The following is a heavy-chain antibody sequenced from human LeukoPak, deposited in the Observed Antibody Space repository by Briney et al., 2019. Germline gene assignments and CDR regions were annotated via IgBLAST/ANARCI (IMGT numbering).Heavy chain of an antibody. CDR1: GFTFSSYW. V-gene: IGHV3-7*01. CDR2: IKQDGSQT. J-gene: IGHJ3*02. D-gene: IGHD3-22*01. CDR3: ARHYYDSSGQDAFDI. Sequence: GGSLRLSCAASGFTFSSYWMSWVRQAPGKGLEWVANIKQDGSQTYYVDSVKGRFTISRDNAKNSVYLQMNSLRAEDTAVYYCARHYYDSSGQDAFDIWGQGTMVTVSS.